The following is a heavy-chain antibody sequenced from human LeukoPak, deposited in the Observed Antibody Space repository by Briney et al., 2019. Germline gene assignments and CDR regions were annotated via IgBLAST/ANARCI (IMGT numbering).Heavy chain of an antibody. Sequence: GGSLRLYCAASGFTFSSYSMNWVRQAPGKGLESFSSISSSSSYIYYADSVKGRFTISRDNAKNSLYLQMNSLRAEDTAVYCCARMIVATLYYFDYWGQGTLVTVSS. J-gene: IGHJ4*02. CDR2: ISSSSSYI. V-gene: IGHV3-21*01. D-gene: IGHD5-12*01. CDR3: ARMIVATLYYFDY. CDR1: GFTFSSYS.